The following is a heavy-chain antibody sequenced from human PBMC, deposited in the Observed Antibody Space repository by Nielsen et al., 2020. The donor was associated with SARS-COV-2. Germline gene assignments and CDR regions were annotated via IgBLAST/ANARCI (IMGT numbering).Heavy chain of an antibody. CDR3: AREDTPLDAFDI. CDR2: IWHDGSKE. Sequence: GGSLRLSCVASAFTFRSYGMHWVRQSPGKGLEWVAVIWHDGSKEYYGDSVKGRFTIFRDNSKNTLYLQMNSLKAEDTAVYYCAREDTPLDAFDIWGQGTVVTVSS. CDR1: AFTFRSYG. D-gene: IGHD2-15*01. J-gene: IGHJ3*02. V-gene: IGHV3-33*01.